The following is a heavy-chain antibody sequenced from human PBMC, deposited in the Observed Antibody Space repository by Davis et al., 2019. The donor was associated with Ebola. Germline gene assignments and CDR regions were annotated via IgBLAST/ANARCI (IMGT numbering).Heavy chain of an antibody. D-gene: IGHD4-23*01. J-gene: IGHJ3*02. CDR1: GGSFSGYY. CDR2: INHSGST. V-gene: IGHV4-34*01. Sequence: SETLSLTCAVYGGSFSGYYWSWIRQPPGKGLEWIGEINHSGSTNYNPSLKSRVTISVDTSKNQFSLKLSSVTAADTAVYYCAREGDYGGNSVCAFDIWGQGTMVTVSS. CDR3: AREGDYGGNSVCAFDI.